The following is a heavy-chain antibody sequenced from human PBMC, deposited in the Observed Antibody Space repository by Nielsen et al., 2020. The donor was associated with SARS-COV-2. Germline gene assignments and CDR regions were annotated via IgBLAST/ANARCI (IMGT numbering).Heavy chain of an antibody. CDR2: INAGNGNT. J-gene: IGHJ4*02. V-gene: IGHV1-3*01. CDR1: GYTFTSYA. D-gene: IGHD3-22*01. CDR3: ARAYYYDSSGYYGVEFDY. Sequence: ALVKVSCKASGYTFTSYAMHWVRQAPGQRLEWMGWINAGNGNTKYSQKFQGRVTITRDTSASTAYMELSSLRSEDTAVYYCARAYYYDSSGYYGVEFDYWGQGTLVTVSS.